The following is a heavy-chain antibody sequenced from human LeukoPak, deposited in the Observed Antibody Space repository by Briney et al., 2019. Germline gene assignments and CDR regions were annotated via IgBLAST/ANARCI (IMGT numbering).Heavy chain of an antibody. CDR1: GFTFGDYG. CDR3: TRVGPSGGLWGFLDY. Sequence: GGSLRLSCTASGFTFGDYGMSWVRQAPGKVLEWGGFIRSKAYGATTEYAASVKGRFTISRDDSKNIAYLQMNGLKTEDTAVYYCTRVGPSGGLWGFLDYWGQGTLVTVSS. J-gene: IGHJ4*02. CDR2: IRSKAYGATT. V-gene: IGHV3-49*04. D-gene: IGHD6-19*01.